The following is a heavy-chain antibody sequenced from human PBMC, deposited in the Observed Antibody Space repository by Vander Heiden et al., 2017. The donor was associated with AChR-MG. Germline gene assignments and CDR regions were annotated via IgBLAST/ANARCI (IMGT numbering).Heavy chain of an antibody. V-gene: IGHV3-48*03. J-gene: IGHJ6*02. Sequence: EVQRVESGGGLVQPGGSLRLPCAASGFTFGSYETKGVRQAPGKGLEWVSYSSSSGSTRYYADSVKGRFTISRDNAKNSLYLQMNSLRAEDTAVYYCARDYDFWSGYYKGDYYGMDVWGQGTTVTVSS. CDR3: ARDYDFWSGYYKGDYYGMDV. CDR1: GFTFGSYE. D-gene: IGHD3-3*01. CDR2: SSSSGSTR.